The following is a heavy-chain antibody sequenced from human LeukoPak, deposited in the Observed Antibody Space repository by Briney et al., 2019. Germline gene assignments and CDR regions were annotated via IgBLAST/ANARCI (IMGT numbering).Heavy chain of an antibody. Sequence: GGSLRLSCAASGFTFSSYAMSWVRQAPGKGLEWVSAISGSGDSTYYADSVKGRFTISRDNSKNTLYLQMNSLRAEDTAVYYCAKDLFPVVPAAPSPDWFDPWGQGTLVTVSS. D-gene: IGHD2-2*01. CDR1: GFTFSSYA. J-gene: IGHJ5*02. CDR3: AKDLFPVVPAAPSPDWFDP. CDR2: ISGSGDST. V-gene: IGHV3-23*01.